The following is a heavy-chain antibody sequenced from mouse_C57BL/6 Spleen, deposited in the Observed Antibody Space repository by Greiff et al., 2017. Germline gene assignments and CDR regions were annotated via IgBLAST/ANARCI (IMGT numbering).Heavy chain of an antibody. CDR3: TREGDYYGSSPFAY. D-gene: IGHD1-1*01. Sequence: QVQLKQSGAELVRPGASVTLSCKASGYTFTDYEMHWVKQTPVHGLEWIGAIDPETGGTAYNQKFKGKAILTADKSSSTAYMELRSLTSEDSAVYYCTREGDYYGSSPFAYWGQGTLVTVSA. V-gene: IGHV1-15*01. CDR2: IDPETGGT. J-gene: IGHJ3*01. CDR1: GYTFTDYE.